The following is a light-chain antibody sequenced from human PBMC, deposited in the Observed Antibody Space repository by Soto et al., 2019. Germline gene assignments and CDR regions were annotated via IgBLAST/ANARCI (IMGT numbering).Light chain of an antibody. Sequence: QSALTQPPSVSGAPGQRVTIPCTGSSSNIGAGYDVHWYQQLPGTAPKLLIFRNNNRPSGVPDRFSGSKSGTSASLAITGLQAEDEADYYCQSHDSSLSAYVFATGAKVTVL. CDR3: QSHDSSLSAYV. V-gene: IGLV1-40*01. J-gene: IGLJ1*01. CDR1: SSNIGAGYD. CDR2: RNN.